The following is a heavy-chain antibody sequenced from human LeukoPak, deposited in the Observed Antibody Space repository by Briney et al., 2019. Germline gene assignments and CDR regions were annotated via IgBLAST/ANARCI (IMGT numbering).Heavy chain of an antibody. V-gene: IGHV3-48*03. D-gene: IGHD3-10*02. CDR3: AELGITMIGGV. Sequence: GGSLRLSCAASGFTFSSYEMNWVRQAPGKGLEWISYISSSGSTIYYADSVRGRFTISRDNAKNSLYLQMNSLRAEDTAVYYCAELGITMIGGVWGKGTTVTISS. CDR1: GFTFSSYE. CDR2: ISSSGSTI. J-gene: IGHJ6*04.